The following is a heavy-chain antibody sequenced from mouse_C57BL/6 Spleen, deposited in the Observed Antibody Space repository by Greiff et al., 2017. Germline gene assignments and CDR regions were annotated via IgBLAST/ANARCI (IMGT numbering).Heavy chain of an antibody. CDR1: GYTFTSYW. J-gene: IGHJ2*01. CDR3: ATYYYGSSYVGDYFDY. Sequence: QVQLQQPGAELVMPGASVKLSCKASGYTFTSYWMHWVKQRPGQGLEWIGEIDPSDSYTNYNQKFKGKSTLTVDKSSSTAYMQLSSLTSEDSAVYYCATYYYGSSYVGDYFDYWGQGTTLTVSS. CDR2: IDPSDSYT. V-gene: IGHV1-69*01. D-gene: IGHD1-1*01.